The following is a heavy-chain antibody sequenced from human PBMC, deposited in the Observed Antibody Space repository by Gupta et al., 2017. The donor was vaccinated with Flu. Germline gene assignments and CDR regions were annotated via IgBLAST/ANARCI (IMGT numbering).Heavy chain of an antibody. CDR2: INGNGGTP. CDR1: GFTFNKYH. D-gene: IGHD3-22*01. Sequence: EEQLLESGGRSVRPGGSLRLSCVASGFTFNKYHMTWVRQVPGKGLEWVAAINGNGGTPNYAESVKGRFTISRDNSKNTLFLQRNSLRAEDTGVYLCARDPLIDNSGYSIALEWYFDLWGRGTPVTVSS. J-gene: IGHJ2*01. V-gene: IGHV3-23*01. CDR3: ARDPLIDNSGYSIALEWYFDL.